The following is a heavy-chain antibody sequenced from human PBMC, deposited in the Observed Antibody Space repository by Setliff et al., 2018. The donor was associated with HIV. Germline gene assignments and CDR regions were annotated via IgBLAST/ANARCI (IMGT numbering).Heavy chain of an antibody. CDR1: GFTFSSHW. J-gene: IGHJ6*02. D-gene: IGHD3-10*01. Sequence: GSLRLSCAASGFTFSSHWMVWVRQAPGKGLEWVANINQDGSEKNYVDSVKGRFTISRDNAKNSLFLQMNSLRAEDTAVYYCARGYYGSDLQNGMDVWGQGTTVTVSS. V-gene: IGHV3-7*01. CDR2: INQDGSEK. CDR3: ARGYYGSDLQNGMDV.